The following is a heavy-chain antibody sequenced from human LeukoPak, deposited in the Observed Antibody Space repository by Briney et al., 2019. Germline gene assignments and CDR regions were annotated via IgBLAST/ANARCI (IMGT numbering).Heavy chain of an antibody. D-gene: IGHD2-15*01. Sequence: KAAGSLRLSCAASGFNFSNYAMTWVRQAPGKGLEWVSTVNSNDRPYYADSVKGRFTISRDNSKNTLYLQMNTLRVEDKALYYCTNARAAVVEAAINYWGQGILVTVSP. J-gene: IGHJ4*02. CDR1: GFNFSNYA. V-gene: IGHV3-23*01. CDR2: VNSNDRP. CDR3: TNARAAVVEAAINY.